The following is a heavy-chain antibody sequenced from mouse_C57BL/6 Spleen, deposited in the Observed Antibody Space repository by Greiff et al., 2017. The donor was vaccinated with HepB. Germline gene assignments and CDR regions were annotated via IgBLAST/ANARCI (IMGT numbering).Heavy chain of an antibody. Sequence: EVKLQESGPELVKPGASVKMSCKASGYTFTDYNMHWVKQSHGKSLEWIGYINPNNGGTSYNQKFKGKATLTVNKSSSTAYMELRSLTSEDSAVYYCARGENYGNYENYFDYWGQGTTLTVSS. CDR3: ARGENYGNYENYFDY. V-gene: IGHV1-22*01. CDR2: INPNNGGT. J-gene: IGHJ2*01. CDR1: GYTFTDYN. D-gene: IGHD2-1*01.